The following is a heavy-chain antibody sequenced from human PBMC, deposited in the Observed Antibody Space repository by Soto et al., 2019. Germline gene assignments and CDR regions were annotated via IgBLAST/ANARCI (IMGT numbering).Heavy chain of an antibody. CDR3: ARGPDYYDILTGMTRNRKYGMDV. CDR1: GGTFSSYT. J-gene: IGHJ6*02. Sequence: ASVKVSCKASGGTFSSYTISWVRQAPGQGLEWMGRIIPILGIANYAQKFQGRVTITADKSTSTAYMELSSLRSEDTAVYYCARGPDYYDILTGMTRNRKYGMDVWGQGTAVTVSS. CDR2: IIPILGIA. V-gene: IGHV1-69*02. D-gene: IGHD3-9*01.